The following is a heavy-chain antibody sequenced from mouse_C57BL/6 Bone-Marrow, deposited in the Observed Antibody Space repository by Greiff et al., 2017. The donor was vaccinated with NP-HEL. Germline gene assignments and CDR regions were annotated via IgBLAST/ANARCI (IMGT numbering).Heavy chain of an antibody. J-gene: IGHJ4*01. V-gene: IGHV2-2*01. D-gene: IGHD2-5*01. Sequence: QVQLQQSGPGLVQPSQSLSITCTVSGFSLTSYGVHWVRQSPGKGLEWLGVIWSGGSTAYNAAFISRLSISKDNSKSQVFFKMNSLQADDTAIYYCASPSIVTTCYAMDYWGQGTSVTVSS. CDR3: ASPSIVTTCYAMDY. CDR2: IWSGGST. CDR1: GFSLTSYG.